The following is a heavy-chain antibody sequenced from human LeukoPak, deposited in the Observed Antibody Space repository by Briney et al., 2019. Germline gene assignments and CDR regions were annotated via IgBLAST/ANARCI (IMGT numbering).Heavy chain of an antibody. CDR2: IYYSGST. D-gene: IGHD3-22*01. CDR1: GGSISSGGYS. CDR3: ARASQSYYYDSSGYSHEPYYYYGMDV. V-gene: IGHV4-31*03. J-gene: IGHJ6*02. Sequence: SETLSLTCTVSGGSISSGGYSWSWIRQHPGKGLEWIGYIYYSGSTYYNPSLKSRVTISVDTSKNQFSLKLSSVTAADTAVYYCARASQSYYYDSSGYSHEPYYYYGMDVWGQGTTVTVSS.